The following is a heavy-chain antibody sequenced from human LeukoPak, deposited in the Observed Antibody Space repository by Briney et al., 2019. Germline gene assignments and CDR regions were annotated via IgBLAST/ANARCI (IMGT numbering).Heavy chain of an antibody. D-gene: IGHD6-19*01. CDR2: IHYSGST. CDR3: ARTSSSGLVGGYYFDY. J-gene: IGHJ4*02. Sequence: SETLSLTCTVSGGSISSYYWSWIRQPPGKGLEWIGYIHYSGSTHYNPSLKSRVTISVDTSKNQVSLKLSPVTAADTAVYYCARTSSSGLVGGYYFDYWGQGTLVTVSS. CDR1: GGSISSYY. V-gene: IGHV4-59*08.